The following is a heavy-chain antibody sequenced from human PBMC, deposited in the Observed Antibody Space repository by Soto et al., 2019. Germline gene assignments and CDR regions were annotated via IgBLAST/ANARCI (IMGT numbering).Heavy chain of an antibody. CDR3: AKAQTGDQLSGFDY. V-gene: IGHV3-23*01. CDR1: GFTFSSYA. D-gene: IGHD7-27*01. J-gene: IGHJ4*02. CDR2: ISGSGGST. Sequence: VGSLRLSCAASGFTFSSYAMSWVRQAPGKGLEWVSAISGSGGSTYYADSVKGRFTISRDNSKNTLYLQMNSLRAEDTAVYYCAKAQTGDQLSGFDYWGQGTLVTVSS.